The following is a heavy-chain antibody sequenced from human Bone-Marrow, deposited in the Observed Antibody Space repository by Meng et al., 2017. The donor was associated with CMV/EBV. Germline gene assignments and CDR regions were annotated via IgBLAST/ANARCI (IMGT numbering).Heavy chain of an antibody. D-gene: IGHD2-15*01. Sequence: GESLRLSCAASGFTLSYYSMNWIRQAPGKGLEWVSSISGGSTYIYYVDSVKGRFTISRDNAKNSLHLRMNSLRAEDTAVYYCASWSPESHGMDVWGQGTTVTVSS. CDR3: ASWSPESHGMDV. CDR2: ISGGSTYI. J-gene: IGHJ6*02. CDR1: GFTLSYYS. V-gene: IGHV3-21*01.